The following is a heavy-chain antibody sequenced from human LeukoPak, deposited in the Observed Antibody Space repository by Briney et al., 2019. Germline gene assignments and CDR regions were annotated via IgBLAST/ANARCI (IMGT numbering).Heavy chain of an antibody. J-gene: IGHJ4*02. Sequence: GGSLRLSCAASGFNFSSYGMNWVRQAPGKRLEWVASLRHGGSIRYYADSVKGRFTISRDNAKNTLYLQMNSLNAGDTALYYCARESSGYFYWGQGTLVTVSS. D-gene: IGHD3-22*01. CDR2: LRHGGSIR. V-gene: IGHV3-21*01. CDR3: ARESSGYFY. CDR1: GFNFSSYG.